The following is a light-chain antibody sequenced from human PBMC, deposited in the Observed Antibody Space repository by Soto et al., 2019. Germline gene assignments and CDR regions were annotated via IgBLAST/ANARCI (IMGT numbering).Light chain of an antibody. CDR3: QQRGNWPLYT. CDR2: DAS. Sequence: EIVLTQSPATLSLSPGDRATLSCRASQSVRIFLAWYQQKPGQAPRLLIYDASDRATGIPDRFSGSGSGTDFTLTISSLEPEEFAVYYRQQRGNWPLYTFGQGTKVEMK. J-gene: IGKJ2*01. CDR1: QSVRIF. V-gene: IGKV3-11*01.